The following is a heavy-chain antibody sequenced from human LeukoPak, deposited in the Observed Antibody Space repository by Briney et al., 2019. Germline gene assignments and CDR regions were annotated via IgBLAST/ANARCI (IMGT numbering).Heavy chain of an antibody. CDR3: TRDPYDSSAYGAFDI. V-gene: IGHV3-23*01. Sequence: PGGSLRLSCAASGFTFSSYAMSWVRQAPGKGLEWVSAISGSGGSTYYADSVKGRFTISRDNAKNSLYLQMNSLRAEDTAVYYCTRDPYDSSAYGAFDIWGQGTMVTVSS. CDR1: GFTFSSYA. D-gene: IGHD3-22*01. CDR2: ISGSGGST. J-gene: IGHJ3*02.